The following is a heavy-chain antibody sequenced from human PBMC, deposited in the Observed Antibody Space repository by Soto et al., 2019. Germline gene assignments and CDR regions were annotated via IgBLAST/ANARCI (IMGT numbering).Heavy chain of an antibody. Sequence: SAKVSCKASGFTFTNSAVQWARQARGQRLECIGWIVIGSGNTNYAQKFQERVTFTRDMSTSTAYMELSSLRSEDTAVYYCVALYYGGSYYAYWGQGTLVTV. CDR3: VALYYGGSYYAY. CDR2: IVIGSGNT. V-gene: IGHV1-58*01. J-gene: IGHJ4*02. CDR1: GFTFTNSA. D-gene: IGHD3-10*01.